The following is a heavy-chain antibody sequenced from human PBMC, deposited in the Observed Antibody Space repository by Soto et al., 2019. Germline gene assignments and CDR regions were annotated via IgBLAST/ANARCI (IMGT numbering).Heavy chain of an antibody. Sequence: QVQLQESGPGLVKPSQTLSLTCAVSGASISSGDYYWSWIRQHPGKGLEWIGYIYYSGSTYYNPSLKSRVTISLDTSKNQFSLKLRSVTAADTAVYYCATIFDSSGYYYGNNWFDPWGQGTLVTVSS. J-gene: IGHJ5*02. CDR3: ATIFDSSGYYYGNNWFDP. V-gene: IGHV4-31*11. CDR1: GASISSGDYY. CDR2: IYYSGST. D-gene: IGHD3-22*01.